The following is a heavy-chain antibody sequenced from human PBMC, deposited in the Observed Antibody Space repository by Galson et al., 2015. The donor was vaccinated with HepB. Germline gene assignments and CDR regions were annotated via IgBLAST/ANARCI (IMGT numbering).Heavy chain of an antibody. CDR1: GFTFSSYG. CDR3: ARSDIVVVPAAMRFYYYMDV. J-gene: IGHJ6*03. D-gene: IGHD2-2*01. V-gene: IGHV3-33*01. Sequence: SLRLSCAASGFTFSSYGMHWVRQAPGKGLEWVAVIWYDGSNKYYADSVKGRFTISRDNSKNTLYLQMNSLRAEDTAVYYCARSDIVVVPAAMRFYYYMDVWGKGTTVTVSS. CDR2: IWYDGSNK.